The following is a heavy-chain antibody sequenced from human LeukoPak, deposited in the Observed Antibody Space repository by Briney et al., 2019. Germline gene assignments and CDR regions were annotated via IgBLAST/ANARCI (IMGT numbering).Heavy chain of an antibody. CDR2: IKQGGGGK. D-gene: IGHD3-3*01. CDR1: GSTFSSYA. J-gene: IGHJ4*02. Sequence: GGSLRLSCAASGSTFSSYAMSWVRQAPGKGLEWVAHIKQGGGGKYYVDSVEGRFTISRENAKNSLYLQINSLRAEHTAVYYCARFDDFWSGYFDYWGQGTLVTVSS. CDR3: ARFDDFWSGYFDY. V-gene: IGHV3-7*01.